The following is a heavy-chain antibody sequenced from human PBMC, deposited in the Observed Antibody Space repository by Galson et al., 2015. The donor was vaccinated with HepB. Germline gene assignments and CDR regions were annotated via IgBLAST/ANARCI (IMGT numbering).Heavy chain of an antibody. J-gene: IGHJ4*02. CDR1: GFTFSSYS. CDR2: ISSSSSYI. Sequence: SLRLSCAASGFTFSSYSMNWVRQAPGKGLEWVSSISSSSSYIYYADSVKGRFTISRDNAKNSLYLQMNSLRAEDTAVYYCARAIVGATTGGYWGQGTLVTVSS. D-gene: IGHD1-26*01. V-gene: IGHV3-21*01. CDR3: ARAIVGATTGGY.